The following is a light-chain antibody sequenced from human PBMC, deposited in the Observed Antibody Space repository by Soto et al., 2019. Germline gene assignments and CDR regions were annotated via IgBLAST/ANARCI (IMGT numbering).Light chain of an antibody. V-gene: IGLV2-14*01. CDR1: SSDVGGYNY. Sequence: QSVLTQPASVSGSPGQSITISCTGTSSDVGGYNYVSWYQQHPGKAPKLLIYGVTNRPSGVSNRFSGSKSGNTASLTISGLQAEDEADYYCSSYTDSSTLGLYVFGTGTKVTLL. CDR3: SSYTDSSTLGLYV. J-gene: IGLJ1*01. CDR2: GVT.